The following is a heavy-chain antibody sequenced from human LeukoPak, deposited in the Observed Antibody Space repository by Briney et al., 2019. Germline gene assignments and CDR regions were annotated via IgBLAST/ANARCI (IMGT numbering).Heavy chain of an antibody. CDR1: GGSFSGYY. V-gene: IGHV4-34*01. Sequence: SETLSLTCAVYGGSFSGYYRSWIRQPPGKGLEWIGEINHSGSTNYNPSLKSRVTISVDTSKNQFSLKLSSVTAADTAVYYCARGLRYPGFYWGQGTLVTVSS. CDR2: INHSGST. CDR3: ARGLRYPGFY. J-gene: IGHJ4*02. D-gene: IGHD3-9*01.